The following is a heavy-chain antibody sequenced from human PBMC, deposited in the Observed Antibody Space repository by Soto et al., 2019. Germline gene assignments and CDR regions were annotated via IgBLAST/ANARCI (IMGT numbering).Heavy chain of an antibody. Sequence: QVQLVESGGGVVQPGRSLRLSCAASGFTFSSYAMHWVRQAPGKGLEWVAVISYDGSNKYYADSVKGRFTISRDKSKNTLYLQMNSLRAEDTAVYYCARPYCSSTSCYFGWFDPWGQGTLVTVSS. V-gene: IGHV3-30-3*01. J-gene: IGHJ5*02. CDR2: ISYDGSNK. CDR1: GFTFSSYA. D-gene: IGHD2-2*01. CDR3: ARPYCSSTSCYFGWFDP.